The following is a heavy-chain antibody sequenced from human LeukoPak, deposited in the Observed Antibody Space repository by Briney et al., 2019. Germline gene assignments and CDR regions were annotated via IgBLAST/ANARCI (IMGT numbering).Heavy chain of an antibody. CDR3: VRAESGGGRNWFDP. D-gene: IGHD3-16*01. CDR1: GYTFTSYD. J-gene: IGHJ5*02. Sequence: ASAKVSCKASGYTFTSYDINWVRQATGQGLEWMGWMNPNNGNTGYAQKFQGRVTMTRNTSIRTAYMELSSLISEDTAVYYCVRAESGGGRNWFDPWGQGTLVTVSS. V-gene: IGHV1-8*01. CDR2: MNPNNGNT.